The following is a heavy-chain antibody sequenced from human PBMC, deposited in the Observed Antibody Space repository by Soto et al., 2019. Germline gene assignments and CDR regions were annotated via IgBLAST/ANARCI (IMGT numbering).Heavy chain of an antibody. Sequence: ESGGGLVQPGGSLRLSCAASGFTFSSYEMNWVRQAPGKGLEWVSYISSSGSTIYYADSVKGRFTISRDNAKNSLYLQMNSLRAEDTAVYYCASPVWYNWNPGDYYYYGMDVWGQGTTVTVSS. CDR2: ISSSGSTI. D-gene: IGHD1-1*01. J-gene: IGHJ6*02. CDR1: GFTFSSYE. CDR3: ASPVWYNWNPGDYYYYGMDV. V-gene: IGHV3-48*03.